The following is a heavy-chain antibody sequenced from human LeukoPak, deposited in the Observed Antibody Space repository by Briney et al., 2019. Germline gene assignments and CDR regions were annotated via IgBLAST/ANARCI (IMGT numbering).Heavy chain of an antibody. D-gene: IGHD2-2*01. CDR3: ARGCSSTSCWLRMDV. Sequence: PSETLSLTCTVSGGSISSYYWSWIRQPPGKGLEWIGYIYYSGSTSYNPSLKSRVTMSVDTSKNQFSLKLSSVTAADTAVYYCARGCSSTSCWLRMDVWGQGTTVTVSS. CDR1: GGSISSYY. J-gene: IGHJ6*02. CDR2: IYYSGST. V-gene: IGHV4-59*12.